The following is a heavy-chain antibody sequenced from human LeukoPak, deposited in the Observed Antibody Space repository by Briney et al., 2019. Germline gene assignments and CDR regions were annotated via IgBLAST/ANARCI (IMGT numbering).Heavy chain of an antibody. CDR3: AKDGYSSSLNHPGATEFDY. Sequence: GGSLRLSCAASGFTFSSYAMSWVRQAPGKGLEWVSAISGSGGSTYYADSVKGRFTISRDNSKNTLYLQMNSLRAEDTAVYYCAKDGYSSSLNHPGATEFDYWGQGTLVTVSS. V-gene: IGHV3-23*01. J-gene: IGHJ4*02. D-gene: IGHD6-6*01. CDR2: ISGSGGST. CDR1: GFTFSSYA.